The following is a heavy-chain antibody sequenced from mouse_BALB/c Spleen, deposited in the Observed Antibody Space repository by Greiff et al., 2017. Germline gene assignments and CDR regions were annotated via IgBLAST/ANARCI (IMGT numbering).Heavy chain of an antibody. V-gene: IGHV2-6-7*01. CDR2: IWGAGST. J-gene: IGHJ3*01. CDR1: GFSLTGYG. D-gene: IGHD2-10*01. Sequence: VLLVESGPGLVAPSQSLSITCTVSGFSLTGYGVNWVRQPPGKGLEWLGMIWGAGSTDYNSALNSRLSIVKDNSTSQVFLKMNSLQTDDTARYYCARGVAYYGNSWFAYWGQGTLVTVSA. CDR3: ARGVAYYGNSWFAY.